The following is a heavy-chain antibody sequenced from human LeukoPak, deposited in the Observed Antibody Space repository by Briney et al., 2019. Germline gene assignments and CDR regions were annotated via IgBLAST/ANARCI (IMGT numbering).Heavy chain of an antibody. Sequence: SETLSLTCTVSGVCISDYYWGWVRQPPATGLECSGHIYYPGSTPYNTLLKRRVTMSVDTSKNQYSLNRRSVTATDTAVYYCARRTNYDTLIGYNYWYFYLWGRGNLVTVSS. CDR1: GVCISDYY. V-gene: IGHV4-59*01. D-gene: IGHD3-9*01. CDR3: ARRTNYDTLIGYNYWYFYL. CDR2: IYYPGST. J-gene: IGHJ2*01.